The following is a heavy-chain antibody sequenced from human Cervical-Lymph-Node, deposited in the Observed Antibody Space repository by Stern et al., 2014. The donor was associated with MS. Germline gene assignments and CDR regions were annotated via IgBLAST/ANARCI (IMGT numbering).Heavy chain of an antibody. CDR1: GYSFSNYW. V-gene: IGHV5-51*03. CDR2: IYPGHSDP. J-gene: IGHJ6*02. Sequence: VQLVQSGAEVKKPGESLKISCKGSGYSFSNYWIGWVRQMPGKGLEWMGVIYPGHSDPRYSPSFHGRVAISADRSINPASLQWNSLQASDTAIYYCARLRGPMDVWGQGTTVTVSS. CDR3: ARLRGPMDV.